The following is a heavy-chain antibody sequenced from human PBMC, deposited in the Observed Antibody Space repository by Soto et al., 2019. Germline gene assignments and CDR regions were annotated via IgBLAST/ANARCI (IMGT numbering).Heavy chain of an antibody. CDR2: ISAYNGDT. D-gene: IGHD4-17*01. CDR3: ARDPPFSGILRGTPLMDV. CDR1: GYSFTTHG. J-gene: IGHJ6*02. V-gene: IGHV1-18*04. Sequence: ASVKVSCKASGYSFTTHGISWVRRAPGHGLEWMGWISAYNGDTHYVQRFQGRLAMTTDTSTSTAYMELRSLTSDDTAVYYCARDPPFSGILRGTPLMDVWGQGTTVTVSS.